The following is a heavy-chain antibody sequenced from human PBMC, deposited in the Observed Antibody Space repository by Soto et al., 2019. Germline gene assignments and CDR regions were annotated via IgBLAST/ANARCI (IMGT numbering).Heavy chain of an antibody. D-gene: IGHD6-19*01. CDR1: GFTFSSYA. Sequence: GGSLRLSCAASGFTFSSYAMHWVRQAPGKGLEWVAVISYDGSNKYYADSVKGRFTISRDNSKNTLYLQMNSLRAEDTAVYYCARVGARPMSSGWPYWGLTDAFDIWGQGTMVTVSS. J-gene: IGHJ3*02. CDR2: ISYDGSNK. V-gene: IGHV3-30-3*01. CDR3: ARVGARPMSSGWPYWGLTDAFDI.